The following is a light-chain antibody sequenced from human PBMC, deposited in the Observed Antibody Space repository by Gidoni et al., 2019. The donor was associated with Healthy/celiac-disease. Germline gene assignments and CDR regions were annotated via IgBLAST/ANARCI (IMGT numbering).Light chain of an antibody. CDR3: QQSYSTFT. J-gene: IGKJ3*01. Sequence: IHMTQSPSSLSASVGDRVTITCRASQSISSYLNWYQQKPGKDPKLLIYAASSLQSGVPSRFSGSGSGTDFTITISSMQTEDFATYYCQQSYSTFTFGPGTKVDIK. V-gene: IGKV1-39*01. CDR2: AAS. CDR1: QSISSY.